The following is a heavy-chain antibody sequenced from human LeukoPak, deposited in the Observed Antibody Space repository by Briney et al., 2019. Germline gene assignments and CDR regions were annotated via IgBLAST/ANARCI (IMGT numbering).Heavy chain of an antibody. CDR3: ARETRSSWSSNFDY. Sequence: KPSETLSLTCTVSGGSISSYYWSWIRQPPGKGLEWLGYIYYSGSTNCNPSLKSRVTISVDTSKNQFSLKLSSVTAADTAVYYCARETRSSWSSNFDYWGQGTLVTVSS. V-gene: IGHV4-59*01. CDR1: GGSISSYY. CDR2: IYYSGST. J-gene: IGHJ4*02. D-gene: IGHD6-13*01.